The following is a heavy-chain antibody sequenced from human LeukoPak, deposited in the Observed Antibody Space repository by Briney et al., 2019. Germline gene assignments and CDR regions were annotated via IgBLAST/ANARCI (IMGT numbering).Heavy chain of an antibody. Sequence: PSETLSLTCAVYGGSFSGYYWSWIRQPPVKGLEWIGEINHSGSTNYNPSLKSRVTISVDTSKNQFSLKLSSVTAADTAVYYCARVGATYYFDYWGQGTLVTVSS. CDR1: GGSFSGYY. J-gene: IGHJ4*02. V-gene: IGHV4-34*01. CDR2: INHSGST. D-gene: IGHD1-26*01. CDR3: ARVGATYYFDY.